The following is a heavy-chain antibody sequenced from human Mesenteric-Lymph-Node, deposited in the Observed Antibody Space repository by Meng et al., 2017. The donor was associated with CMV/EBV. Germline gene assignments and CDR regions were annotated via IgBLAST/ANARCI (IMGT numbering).Heavy chain of an antibody. CDR1: GGSISSGDYY. CDR3: AREGSGSWFGAATFDY. J-gene: IGHJ4*02. V-gene: IGHV4-30-4*08. D-gene: IGHD3-10*01. CDR2: IYYSGST. Sequence: QGQRQESGPGLVKPSQPLYLTCTVSGGSISSGDYYWSWIRQPPGKGLEWIGYIYYSGSTYYNPSLKSRVTISVDTSKNQFSLKLSSVTAADTAVYYCAREGSGSWFGAATFDYWGQGTLVTVSS.